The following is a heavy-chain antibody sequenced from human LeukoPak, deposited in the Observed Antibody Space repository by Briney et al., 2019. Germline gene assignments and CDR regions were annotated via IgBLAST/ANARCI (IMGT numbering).Heavy chain of an antibody. CDR3: ARGSHSGSYTDVDY. D-gene: IGHD1-26*01. J-gene: IGHJ4*02. Sequence: GASVKVSCKASGYTFTSYGISWVRQAPGQGLEWMGWTSAYNGNTNYAQKLQGRVTMTTDTSASTAYMELRSLRSDDTAVYYCARGSHSGSYTDVDYWGQGTLVTVSS. CDR2: TSAYNGNT. CDR1: GYTFTSYG. V-gene: IGHV1-18*01.